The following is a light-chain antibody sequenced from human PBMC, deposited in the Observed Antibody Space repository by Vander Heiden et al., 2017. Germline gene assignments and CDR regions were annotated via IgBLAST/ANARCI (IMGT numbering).Light chain of an antibody. CDR2: SDN. CDR1: SSNIGSNT. V-gene: IGLV1-44*01. Sequence: QSVLTQPPSASGTPGQRVTISCSGSSSNIGSNTVNWYQQLPGTAPKLLIYSDNQRPSGVPDRFSGSKSGTSASLAISGLQSEDEADYYCAVCYDSLNGFWVFGGGTKLTVL. J-gene: IGLJ3*02. CDR3: AVCYDSLNGFWV.